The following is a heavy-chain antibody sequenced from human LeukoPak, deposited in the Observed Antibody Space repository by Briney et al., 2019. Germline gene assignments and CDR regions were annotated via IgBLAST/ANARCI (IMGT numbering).Heavy chain of an antibody. CDR1: GGSISSSSYY. V-gene: IGHV4-39*07. J-gene: IGHJ4*02. D-gene: IGHD3-22*01. CDR3: ARFATYYYDSSGYYPLSDY. Sequence: SETLSLTCTVSGGSISSSSYYWGWIRQPPGKGLEWIGSIYYSGSTYYNPSLKSRATISVDTSKNQFSLKLSSVTAADTAVYYCARFATYYYDSSGYYPLSDYWGQGTLVTVSS. CDR2: IYYSGST.